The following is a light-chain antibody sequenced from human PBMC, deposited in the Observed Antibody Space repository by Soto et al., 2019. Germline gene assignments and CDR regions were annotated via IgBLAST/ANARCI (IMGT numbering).Light chain of an antibody. CDR1: SSDVGGYNY. V-gene: IGLV2-8*01. Sequence: QSVLTQPPSASGSPGQSVTISCTGTSSDVGGYNYVSWYQQHPGKAPKLMIYEVSKRPSGVPDRFSGSKSGNTASLTVSGLQAEDEADYYCSSYAGSNARIGGGTKLTVL. CDR3: SSYAGSNAR. CDR2: EVS. J-gene: IGLJ2*01.